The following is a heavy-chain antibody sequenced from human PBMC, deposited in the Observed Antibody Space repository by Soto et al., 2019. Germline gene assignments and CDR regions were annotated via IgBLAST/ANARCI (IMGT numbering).Heavy chain of an antibody. CDR3: ARVLGYSYGPFDY. J-gene: IGHJ4*02. CDR1: GFTFSSYG. D-gene: IGHD5-18*01. CDR2: IWYDGSNK. V-gene: IGHV3-33*01. Sequence: GGSLRLSCAASGFTFSSYGMHWVRQAPGKGLEWVAVIWYDGSNKYYADSVKGRFTISRDNSKNTLYLQMNSLRAEDTAVYYCARVLGYSYGPFDYWGQGTLVTVSS.